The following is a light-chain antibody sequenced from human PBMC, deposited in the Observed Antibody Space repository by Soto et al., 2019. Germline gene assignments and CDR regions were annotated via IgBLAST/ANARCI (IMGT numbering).Light chain of an antibody. CDR3: MQSLQSPRT. V-gene: IGKV2-28*01. J-gene: IGKJ2*02. Sequence: EIVMTQSPLSLPVTPGEPASISCRSSQSLLHYNGFNYLDWYLQKPGQSPQLLIYLGSNRASGVPDRFRGSGSGTDFALKISRVEAEDVGVYYCMQSLQSPRTFGQGTNLEIK. CDR2: LGS. CDR1: QSLLHYNGFNY.